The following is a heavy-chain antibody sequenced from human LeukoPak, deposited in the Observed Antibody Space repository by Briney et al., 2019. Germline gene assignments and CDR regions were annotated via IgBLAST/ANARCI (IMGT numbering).Heavy chain of an antibody. CDR2: ISSSSSYI. J-gene: IGHJ5*02. CDR3: ARETDILTGYYWFDP. CDR1: GFTFSSYS. D-gene: IGHD3-9*01. Sequence: GGSLRLSCAASGFTFSSYSMNWVRQAPGKGLEWVSSISSSSSYIYYADSLKGRFTISRDNAKNSLYLQMNSLRAEDTAVYYCARETDILTGYYWFDPWGQGTLVTVSS. V-gene: IGHV3-21*01.